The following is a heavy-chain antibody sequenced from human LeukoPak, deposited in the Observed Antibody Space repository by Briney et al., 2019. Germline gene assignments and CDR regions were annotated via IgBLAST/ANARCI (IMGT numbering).Heavy chain of an antibody. CDR2: IWYDGSNK. Sequence: PGGSLRLSCAASGFTFSSYGMHWVRQAPGKGLEWVAVIWYDGSNKYYADSVKGRFTISRDNSKNTLYLQMNSLRAEDTAVYYCARGGYYYYYYMDVWGKGTTVTVSS. V-gene: IGHV3-33*01. CDR3: ARGGYYYYYYMDV. CDR1: GFTFSSYG. J-gene: IGHJ6*03.